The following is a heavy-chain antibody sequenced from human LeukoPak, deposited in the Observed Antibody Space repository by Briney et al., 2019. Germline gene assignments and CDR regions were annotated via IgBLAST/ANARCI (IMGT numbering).Heavy chain of an antibody. CDR2: IYYSGST. Sequence: PSETLSLTCTVPGGSISSSSYYWGWIRQPPGKGLEWIGSIYYSGSTYYNPSLKSRVTISVNTSKNQFSLKLSSVTAADTAVYYCARTYGADYYDSLGFDPWGQGTLVTVSS. J-gene: IGHJ5*02. CDR3: ARTYGADYYDSLGFDP. D-gene: IGHD3-22*01. CDR1: GGSISSSSYY. V-gene: IGHV4-39*07.